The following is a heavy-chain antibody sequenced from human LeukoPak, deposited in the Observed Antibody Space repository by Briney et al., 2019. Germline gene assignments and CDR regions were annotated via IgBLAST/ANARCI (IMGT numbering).Heavy chain of an antibody. V-gene: IGHV3-23*01. CDR1: GFTFSSYA. J-gene: IGHJ3*02. Sequence: PGGSLRLSCAASGFTFSSYAMSWVRQAPGKGLEWVSAISGSGGSTYYADSVKGRFTISRDNSKNTLYLQMNSLRAEDTAVYYCANSDYYDSSGYTPSYAFDIWGQGTMVTVSS. D-gene: IGHD3-22*01. CDR2: ISGSGGST. CDR3: ANSDYYDSSGYTPSYAFDI.